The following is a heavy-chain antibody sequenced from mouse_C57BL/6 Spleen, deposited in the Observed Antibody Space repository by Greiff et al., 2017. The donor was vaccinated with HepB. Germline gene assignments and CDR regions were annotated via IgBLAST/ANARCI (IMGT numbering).Heavy chain of an antibody. CDR2: ISDGGSYT. CDR1: GFTFSSYA. Sequence: EVQGVESGGGLVKPGGSLKLSCAASGFTFSSYAMSWVRQTPEKRLEWVATISDGGSYTYYPDNVKGRFTISRDNAKNNLYLQMSHLKSEDTAMYYCARDYYGSSSSYWYFDVWGTGTTVTVSS. CDR3: ARDYYGSSSSYWYFDV. D-gene: IGHD1-1*01. J-gene: IGHJ1*03. V-gene: IGHV5-4*01.